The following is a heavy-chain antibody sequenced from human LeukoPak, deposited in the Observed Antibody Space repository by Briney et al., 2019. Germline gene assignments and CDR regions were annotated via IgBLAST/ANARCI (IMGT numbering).Heavy chain of an antibody. J-gene: IGHJ4*02. D-gene: IGHD1-26*01. CDR1: GMTVSSNY. CDR2: ISGSGGST. CDR3: AKVFVRYQEADY. V-gene: IGHV3-23*01. Sequence: GGSLRLSCAASGMTVSSNYIMWVRQPPGKGLEWVSAISGSGGSTYYADSVKGRFTISRDNSKNTLYLQMNSLGAEDTAVYYCAKVFVRYQEADYWGQGTLVTVSS.